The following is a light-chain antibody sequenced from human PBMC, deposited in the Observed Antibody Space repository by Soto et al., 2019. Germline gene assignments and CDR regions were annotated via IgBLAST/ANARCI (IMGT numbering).Light chain of an antibody. CDR3: QQYSSPPWT. Sequence: DIQLTQSPSVLSASVGDTVTITCRASQSVRSWVAWYQQKPGQPPKLLIYWASTRESGGPDRFSGRGSGKDFNLTISSLQAEDVAGYYCQQYSSPPWTSGQGTKV. CDR1: QSVRSW. CDR2: WAS. J-gene: IGKJ1*01. V-gene: IGKV4-1*01.